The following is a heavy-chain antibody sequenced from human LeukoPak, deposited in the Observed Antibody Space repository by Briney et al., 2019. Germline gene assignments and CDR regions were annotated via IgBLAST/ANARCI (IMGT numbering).Heavy chain of an antibody. CDR1: GFTFSSYA. J-gene: IGHJ3*02. Sequence: PGGSLRLSCAASGFTFSSYAMHWIRQAPGKGLEYVSAISSNGGSTYYANSVKGRFTISRDNSKNTLYLQMGSLRAEDMAVYYCAREKHDYDDAFDIWGQGTMVTVSS. CDR3: AREKHDYDDAFDI. D-gene: IGHD4-17*01. CDR2: ISSNGGST. V-gene: IGHV3-64*01.